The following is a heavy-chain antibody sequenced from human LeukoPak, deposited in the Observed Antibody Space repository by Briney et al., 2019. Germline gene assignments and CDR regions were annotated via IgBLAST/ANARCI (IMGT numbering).Heavy chain of an antibody. J-gene: IGHJ4*02. CDR2: IYYSGST. CDR3: ARGVPPKYYFDY. CDR1: GGSMSGYY. V-gene: IGHV4-59*01. Sequence: SETLSLTCSISGGSMSGYYWSWIRQPPGKGLEWIGYIYYSGSTNYNPSLKSRVTISVDTSKDQFSLKLSSVTAADTAVYYCARGVPPKYYFDYWGQGTLVTVSS.